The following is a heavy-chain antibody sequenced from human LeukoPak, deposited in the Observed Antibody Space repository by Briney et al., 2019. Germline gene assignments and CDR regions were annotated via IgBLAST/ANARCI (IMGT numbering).Heavy chain of an antibody. Sequence: SETLSLTCTVSGGSISSSSYYWGWIRQPPGKGLEWIGSIYYNGSTYYNPSLKSRVTISVDTSKNQFSLKLSSVTAADTAVYYCARGRWTGYCSSTNCYSGLDPWGQGTLVTVSS. D-gene: IGHD2-2*02. J-gene: IGHJ5*02. V-gene: IGHV4-39*07. CDR3: ARGRWTGYCSSTNCYSGLDP. CDR2: IYYNGST. CDR1: GGSISSSSYY.